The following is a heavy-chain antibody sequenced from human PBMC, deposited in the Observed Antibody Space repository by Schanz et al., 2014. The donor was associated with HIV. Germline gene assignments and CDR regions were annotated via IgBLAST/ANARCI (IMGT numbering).Heavy chain of an antibody. J-gene: IGHJ4*02. CDR3: GTYNYGSGHDY. Sequence: VQLLESGGGVVRPGRSLRLSCGASGFSVTSFGIHWVRQAPGKGLEWVAVMSDDGSHSYYADSVKGRFTISRDNFKNTLYLQMNSLRAEDTAIYHCGTYNYGSGHDYWGQGTLVTVSS. CDR2: MSDDGSHS. CDR1: GFSVTSFG. V-gene: IGHV3-33*08. D-gene: IGHD3-10*01.